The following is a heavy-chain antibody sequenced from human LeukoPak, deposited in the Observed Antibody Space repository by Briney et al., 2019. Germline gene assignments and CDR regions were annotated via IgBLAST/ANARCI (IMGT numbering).Heavy chain of an antibody. Sequence: GGSLRLSCAATGFTFSGSWMSWVRQAPGIGLGWVANIKQDGSEENYVESVKGRFTISRDNAKNLLYLQMNSLRAEDTAVYYCAREVGFCSGGDCYFWFDPWGQGTLVTVSS. CDR2: IKQDGSEE. CDR3: AREVGFCSGGDCYFWFDP. D-gene: IGHD2-15*01. V-gene: IGHV3-7*05. CDR1: GFTFSGSW. J-gene: IGHJ5*02.